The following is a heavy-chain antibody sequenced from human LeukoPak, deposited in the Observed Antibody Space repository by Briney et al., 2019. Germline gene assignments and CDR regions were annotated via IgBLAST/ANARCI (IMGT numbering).Heavy chain of an antibody. Sequence: PGGSLRLSCAASGFTFSSYGMHWVRQAPGKGLEWVTFTEYDGSYKYYADSVKGRFTIPSDDSEKTLYLQMNSLRAEDTAVYYCAKDTYGLARVTMVGGDYWGQGTLVTVSS. CDR1: GFTFSSYG. D-gene: IGHD3-10*02. CDR3: AKDTYGLARVTMVGGDY. CDR2: TEYDGSYK. J-gene: IGHJ4*02. V-gene: IGHV3-30*02.